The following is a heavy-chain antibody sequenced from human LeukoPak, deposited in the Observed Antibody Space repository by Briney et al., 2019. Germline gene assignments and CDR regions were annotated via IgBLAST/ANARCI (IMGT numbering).Heavy chain of an antibody. V-gene: IGHV3-53*01. CDR2: IYSGGSP. Sequence: GRSLRLSCAASGFIVRSSYMSWVRQAPGKGLEWVSVIYSGGSPDYADSAKGRFTISTDNSKNTLYLQMNSLRVEDTAVYYCARDGADNSGYYFGSLWGQGTVVTVSS. CDR1: GFIVRSSY. J-gene: IGHJ3*01. CDR3: ARDGADNSGYYFGSL. D-gene: IGHD3-22*01.